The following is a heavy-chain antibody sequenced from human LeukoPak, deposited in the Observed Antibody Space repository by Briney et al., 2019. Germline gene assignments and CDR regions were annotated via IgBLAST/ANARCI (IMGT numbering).Heavy chain of an antibody. D-gene: IGHD6-13*01. J-gene: IGHJ4*02. V-gene: IGHV3-33*01. CDR1: GFTFSSYG. Sequence: GSLRLSCVASGFTFSSYGMNWVRQAPGKGLEWVAVIWYDGSHRYYADSVKGRFTISRDNSKNTLYLQMDSLRAEDTAVYYCARLGSSWTFDYWGQGTLVTVSS. CDR2: IWYDGSHR. CDR3: ARLGSSWTFDY.